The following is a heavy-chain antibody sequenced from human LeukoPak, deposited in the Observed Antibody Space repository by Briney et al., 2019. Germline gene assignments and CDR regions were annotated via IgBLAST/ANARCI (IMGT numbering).Heavy chain of an antibody. CDR2: ISYDGSNK. Sequence: GRSLRLSCAASGFTFSSYAMHWVRQAPGKGLEWVAVISYDGSNKYYADSVKGRFTISRDNSKNTLYLQMNSLRAEDTAVYYCARDRDWHGPFDYWGQGTLVTVSS. CDR3: ARDRDWHGPFDY. CDR1: GFTFSSYA. V-gene: IGHV3-30-3*01. J-gene: IGHJ4*02. D-gene: IGHD3/OR15-3a*01.